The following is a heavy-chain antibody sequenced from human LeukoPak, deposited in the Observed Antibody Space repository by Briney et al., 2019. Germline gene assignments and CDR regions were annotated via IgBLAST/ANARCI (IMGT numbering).Heavy chain of an antibody. J-gene: IGHJ3*02. D-gene: IGHD4-17*01. CDR1: GFTFSSYA. CDR2: ISYDGSNK. V-gene: IGHV3-30-3*01. Sequence: GSLRLSCAASGFTFSSYAMHWVRQAPGKGLEWVAVISYDGSNKYYADSVKGRFTISRDNSKNTLYLQMNSLRAEDTAVYYCASTVTTDDAFDIWGQGTMVTVSS. CDR3: ASTVTTDDAFDI.